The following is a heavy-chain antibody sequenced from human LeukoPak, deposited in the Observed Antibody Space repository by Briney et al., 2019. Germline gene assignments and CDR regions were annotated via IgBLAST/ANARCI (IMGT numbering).Heavy chain of an antibody. CDR1: GDSMNIYY. CDR2: IYYSGST. V-gene: IGHV4-59*01. CDR3: ARDRGYCSSTSCYLEAFDI. J-gene: IGHJ3*02. D-gene: IGHD2-2*01. Sequence: SETLSLTCTVSGDSMNIYYWNWIRQPPGKGLEWIGYIYYSGSTNYNPSLKSRVTISVDTSKNQFSLKLSSVTAADTAVYYCARDRGYCSSTSCYLEAFDIWGQGTMVTVSS.